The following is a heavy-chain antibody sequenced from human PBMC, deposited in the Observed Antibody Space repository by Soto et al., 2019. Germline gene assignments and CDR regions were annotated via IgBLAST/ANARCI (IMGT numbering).Heavy chain of an antibody. CDR3: AKGSSPKYYYYYYMDV. V-gene: IGHV3-23*01. D-gene: IGHD6-13*01. Sequence: PGGALRLSCAASGFTFSSYAMSWVRQAPGKGLEWVSAISGSGGSTYYADSVKGRFTISRDNSKNTLYLQMNSLRAEDTAVYYCAKGSSPKYYYYYYMDVWGKGTTVTVSS. CDR1: GFTFSSYA. CDR2: ISGSGGST. J-gene: IGHJ6*03.